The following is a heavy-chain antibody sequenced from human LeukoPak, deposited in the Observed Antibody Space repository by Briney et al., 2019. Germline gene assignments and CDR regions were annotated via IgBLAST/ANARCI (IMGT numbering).Heavy chain of an antibody. CDR2: ISGSGGST. D-gene: IGHD4-17*01. J-gene: IGHJ6*03. CDR3: AKLRGDYVYAYNYYMDV. V-gene: IGHV3-23*01. CDR1: GFTFSSYA. Sequence: GGSLRLSCAASGFTFSSYAMNWVLHVPVNGLKSDAIISGSGGSTYYADSEKGRFTFSRDNSKGTLVLQMNSPRAEVTAVHYCAKLRGDYVYAYNYYMDVWGKGTTVAVSS.